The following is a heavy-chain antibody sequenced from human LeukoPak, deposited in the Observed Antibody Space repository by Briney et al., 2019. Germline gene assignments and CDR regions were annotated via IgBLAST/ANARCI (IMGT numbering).Heavy chain of an antibody. CDR1: GGTFNNCA. V-gene: IGHV1-69*05. CDR3: AKTGSAFDY. D-gene: IGHD6-25*01. CDR2: IIPLFGST. Sequence: SVKVSCKASGGTFNNCAISWVRQAPGQGLEWMGGIIPLFGSTEFAQNFQGRVTITTDESTSTTYMELSSLTSEDTAVYYCAKTGSAFDYWGQGTLVTVSS. J-gene: IGHJ4*02.